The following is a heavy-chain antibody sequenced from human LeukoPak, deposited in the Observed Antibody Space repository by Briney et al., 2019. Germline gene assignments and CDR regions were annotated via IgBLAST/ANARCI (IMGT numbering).Heavy chain of an antibody. CDR3: AKASTYYYGSGSFFDY. Sequence: GGFLKLSCAASGFTFSSYWMSWVRQAPGQGLEWVANIKQDGSEKYYVDSVKGRFTIFRDNAKNSLYLQMNSLRAEDTALYYCAKASTYYYGSGSFFDYWGQGTLVTVSS. J-gene: IGHJ4*02. CDR1: GFTFSSYW. D-gene: IGHD3-10*01. V-gene: IGHV3-7*03. CDR2: IKQDGSEK.